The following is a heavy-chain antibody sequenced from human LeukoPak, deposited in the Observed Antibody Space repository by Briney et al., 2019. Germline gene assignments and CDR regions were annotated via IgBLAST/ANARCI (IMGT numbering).Heavy chain of an antibody. CDR2: IYHSGST. CDR3: ARDSGSYNWFDP. CDR1: GYSISSGYY. V-gene: IGHV4-38-2*02. J-gene: IGHJ5*02. Sequence: SETLSLTCTVSGYSISSGYYWGWIRQPPRKGLEWIGSIYHSGSTYYNPSLKSRVAISVDTPKNQFPLKLSSVTAADTAVYYCARDSGSYNWFDPWGQGTLVTVSS. D-gene: IGHD1-26*01.